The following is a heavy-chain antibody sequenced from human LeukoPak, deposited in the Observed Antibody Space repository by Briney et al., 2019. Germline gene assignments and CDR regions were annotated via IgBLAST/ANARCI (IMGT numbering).Heavy chain of an antibody. CDR3: ARKSIVTAGRKPYDV. J-gene: IGHJ4*02. CDR2: IDHSGRT. D-gene: IGHD6-13*01. Sequence: PSETLSLTCAVYGGSFSGYYWSWIRQPPGKRLEWIGEIDHSGRTNSNASLKSRVTISVDMSKNQFSLRLSSVTAADTAVYYCARKSIVTAGRKPYDVWDQGTLVTVSP. CDR1: GGSFSGYY. V-gene: IGHV4-34*01.